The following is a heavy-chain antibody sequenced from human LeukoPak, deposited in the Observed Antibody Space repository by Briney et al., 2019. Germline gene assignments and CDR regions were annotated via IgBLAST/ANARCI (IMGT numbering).Heavy chain of an antibody. CDR2: IYYSGST. CDR1: GGSISSHY. V-gene: IGHV4-59*11. Sequence: SETLSLTCTVSGGSISSHYWSWIRQPPGKGLEWIGYIYYSGSTNYNPSLKSRVTISVDTSKNQFSLKLSSVTAADTAVYYCARVVEGDYFDYWGQGTLVTVSS. J-gene: IGHJ4*02. CDR3: ARVVEGDYFDY.